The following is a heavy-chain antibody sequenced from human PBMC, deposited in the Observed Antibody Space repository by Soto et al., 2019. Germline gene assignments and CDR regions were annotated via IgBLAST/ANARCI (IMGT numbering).Heavy chain of an antibody. CDR3: ARDIGLAVADYYYYSGMDV. V-gene: IGHV3-7*01. J-gene: IGHJ6*02. D-gene: IGHD6-19*01. CDR1: GFGFSSYC. CDR2: IKQDGSEK. Sequence: PXGCLRRSCAACGFGFSSYCGSWVRQAPGKGLEWVANIKQDGSEKYYVDSVKGRFTISRDNAKNSLYLQMNSLRAEDTAVYYCARDIGLAVADYYYYSGMDVWGQGTTVTV.